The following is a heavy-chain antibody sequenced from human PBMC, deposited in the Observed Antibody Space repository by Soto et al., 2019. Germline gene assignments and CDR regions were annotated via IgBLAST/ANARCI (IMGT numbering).Heavy chain of an antibody. CDR2: NHDSGTT. D-gene: IGHD2-15*01. CDR1: GVSVSSGNSY. V-gene: IGHV4-61*01. J-gene: IGHJ4*02. Sequence: QVQLQESGPGLVNPSETLSLTCTVSGVSVSSGNSYWSWIRQPPGKGLEWIGYNHDSGTTNYNPSLKSRVTISGDTSKSQFSLKVSSVTAADTAVYYCARDSIAFFDCWGQGTLVNVSS. CDR3: ARDSIAFFDC.